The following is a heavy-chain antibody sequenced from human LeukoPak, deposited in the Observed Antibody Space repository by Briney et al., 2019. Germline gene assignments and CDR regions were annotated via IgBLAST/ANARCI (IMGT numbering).Heavy chain of an antibody. CDR2: IRKTGGDT. V-gene: IGHV3-23*01. CDR1: GFTFSDYS. CDR3: VKGSYTTPFDP. D-gene: IGHD2-2*02. Sequence: PGGSLRLSCAASGFTFSDYSMSWVRQAQGTGLEWVSTIRKTGGDTYYADSVKGRFTISRDNSKNTLDLQMDSLRAEDTAVYYCVKGSYTTPFDPWGQGTLVTVSS. J-gene: IGHJ5*02.